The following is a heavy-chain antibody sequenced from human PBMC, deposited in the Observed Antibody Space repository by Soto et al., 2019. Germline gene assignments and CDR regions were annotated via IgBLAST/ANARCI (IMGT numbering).Heavy chain of an antibody. Sequence: EVQLVESGGGLVQPGGSLRLSCAASGFTVSSNYMSWVRQAPGKGLEWVSVIYSGGSTYYADSVKGRFTISRDNSKNTLYLQMNSLRAEDTAVYYCARLTMVRGVSEYYYCYYMDVWGKGTTVTVSS. CDR2: IYSGGST. D-gene: IGHD3-10*01. V-gene: IGHV3-66*04. CDR3: ARLTMVRGVSEYYYCYYMDV. J-gene: IGHJ6*03. CDR1: GFTVSSNY.